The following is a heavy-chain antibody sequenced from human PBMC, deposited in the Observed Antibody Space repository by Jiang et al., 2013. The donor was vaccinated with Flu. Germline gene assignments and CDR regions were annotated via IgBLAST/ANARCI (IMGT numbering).Heavy chain of an antibody. Sequence: IRQPPGKALEWLALIYWDDDKRYSPSLKSRLAISKDTSKNQVVLTMTNMDPVDTATYYCARAKYYDILTGYYTRPYYYYYMDVWGKGTTVTVSS. CDR2: IYWDDDK. V-gene: IGHV2-5*02. D-gene: IGHD3-9*01. J-gene: IGHJ6*03. CDR3: ARAKYYDILTGYYTRPYYYYYMDV.